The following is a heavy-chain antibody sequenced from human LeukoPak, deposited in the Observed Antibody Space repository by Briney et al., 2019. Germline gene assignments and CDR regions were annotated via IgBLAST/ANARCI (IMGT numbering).Heavy chain of an antibody. Sequence: GGSLRLSCAASGFTFSDFGMHWVRQAPGKGLEWVAFIRYNENNKYYADSVKGRFTISRDNSKNTLYLQMNSLRAEDTALYYCAKDIFTMVRGVVDYWGQGTLVTVPS. CDR3: AKDIFTMVRGVVDY. CDR2: IRYNENNK. D-gene: IGHD3-10*01. J-gene: IGHJ4*02. CDR1: GFTFSDFG. V-gene: IGHV3-30*02.